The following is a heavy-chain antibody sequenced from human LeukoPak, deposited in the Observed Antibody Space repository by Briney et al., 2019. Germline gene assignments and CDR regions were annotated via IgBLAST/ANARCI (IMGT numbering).Heavy chain of an antibody. D-gene: IGHD1-26*01. CDR2: IWYDGSKK. CDR3: AREWVGVGGKSRFDS. J-gene: IGHJ4*02. Sequence: PGRPLRLSCAASGFTFSSYGMHWARQAPGKGLEWVASIWYDGSKKYYADSVKGRVTISRDNSKNTLYLQMYSLRVEGTAVYFCAREWVGVGGKSRFDSWGQGTLVTVSS. V-gene: IGHV3-33*01. CDR1: GFTFSSYG.